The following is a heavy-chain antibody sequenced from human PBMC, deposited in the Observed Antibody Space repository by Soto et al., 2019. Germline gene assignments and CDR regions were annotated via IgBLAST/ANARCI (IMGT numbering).Heavy chain of an antibody. CDR3: AREHANYALDY. J-gene: IGHJ4*02. CDR2: MNPNSGNT. D-gene: IGHD4-4*01. V-gene: IGHV1-8*01. Sequence: QVQLVQSGAEVKKPGASVKVSCKASGYTFTSYDINWVRQATGQGLEWMGWMNPNSGNTYYEQKFKGRATMTRNTSISTAYMELSSLRSEDTAVYYCAREHANYALDYWGQGTLVTVSS. CDR1: GYTFTSYD.